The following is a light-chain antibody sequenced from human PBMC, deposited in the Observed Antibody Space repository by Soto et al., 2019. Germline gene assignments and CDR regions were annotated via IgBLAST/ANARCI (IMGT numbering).Light chain of an antibody. CDR3: CSYVDTDTWV. Sequence: SARTQPRSVSGSPGQSVTISCTGTNSDVGGYNYVSWYQQYPGKAPKLMISGVSERPSGVPDRFSGPKSGNTASLTISGLQAEDEADYYCCSYVDTDTWVFGGGTKVTVL. J-gene: IGLJ3*02. CDR1: NSDVGGYNY. CDR2: GVS. V-gene: IGLV2-11*01.